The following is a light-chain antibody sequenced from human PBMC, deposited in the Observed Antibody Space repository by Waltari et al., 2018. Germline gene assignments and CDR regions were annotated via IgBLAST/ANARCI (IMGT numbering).Light chain of an antibody. CDR1: SSDVGSYNF. Sequence: QSALTQPASVSGSPGQSITISCTGTSSDVGSYNFVSWYQQHPGKAPKVMIYEVNKRPSAVSNRFSGSKSGNTASLTISGLQTEDEADYYCCSYAGSNIWVFGGGAKLTVL. CDR3: CSYAGSNIWV. J-gene: IGLJ3*02. CDR2: EVN. V-gene: IGLV2-23*02.